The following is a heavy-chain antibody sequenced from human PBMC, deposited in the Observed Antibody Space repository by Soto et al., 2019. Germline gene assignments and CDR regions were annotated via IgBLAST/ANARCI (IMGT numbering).Heavy chain of an antibody. V-gene: IGHV4-39*01. CDR1: GGSIGRSSYY. Sequence: PSETLSLTCTVSGGSIGRSSYYWGGIRQPPGKGLEWIGSIYYSGSTYYNPSLKSRVTISVDTSKNQFSLKLSSVTAADTAVYYCARHTSGYSVNYMDVWGKGTTVTVSS. CDR3: ARHTSGYSVNYMDV. CDR2: IYYSGST. D-gene: IGHD6-13*01. J-gene: IGHJ6*03.